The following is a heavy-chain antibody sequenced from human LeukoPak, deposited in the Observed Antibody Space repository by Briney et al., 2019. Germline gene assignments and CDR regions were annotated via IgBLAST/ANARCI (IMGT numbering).Heavy chain of an antibody. J-gene: IGHJ6*02. CDR2: IGTAGDT. CDR1: GFTFSSYD. CDR3: AGWSGYKDGMDV. D-gene: IGHD3-3*01. Sequence: PGGSLRLSCAASGFTFSSYDVHWVRQATGKGLEWVSAIGTAGDTYYPGSVKGRFTISRENAKDSLYLQMNSLRAGDTAVYYCAGWSGYKDGMDVWGQGTTVTVSS. V-gene: IGHV3-13*01.